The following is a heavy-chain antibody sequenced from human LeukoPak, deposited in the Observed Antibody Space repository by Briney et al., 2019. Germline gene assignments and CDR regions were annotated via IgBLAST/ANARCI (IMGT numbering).Heavy chain of an antibody. Sequence: NSSETLSLTCTVSGGSISSSSYYWGWIRQPPGKGLEWIGSIYYSGSTYYNPSLKSRVTISVDTSKNQFSLKLSSVTAADTAVYYCARISGLAIIGYYYMDVWGKGTTVTISS. D-gene: IGHD2-15*01. J-gene: IGHJ6*03. CDR1: GGSISSSSYY. V-gene: IGHV4-39*07. CDR2: IYYSGST. CDR3: ARISGLAIIGYYYMDV.